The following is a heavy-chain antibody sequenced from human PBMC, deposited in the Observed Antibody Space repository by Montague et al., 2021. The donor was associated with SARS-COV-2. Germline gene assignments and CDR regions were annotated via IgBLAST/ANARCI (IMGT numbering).Heavy chain of an antibody. D-gene: IGHD2-2*02. CDR1: GGSFSRYY. J-gene: IGHJ6*03. Sequence: SETLSLTCAVYGGSFSRYYWSWIRQPPGKGLEWIGEISQSGNTKXNPSLQSRVSISLDTSRNQFSLKVRSVTAADTAIYYCARLGDGIVPSPILGLGPYYYFYSMDVWGKGTTVTVSS. CDR3: ARLGDGIVPSPILGLGPYYYFYSMDV. CDR2: ISQSGNT. V-gene: IGHV4-34*01.